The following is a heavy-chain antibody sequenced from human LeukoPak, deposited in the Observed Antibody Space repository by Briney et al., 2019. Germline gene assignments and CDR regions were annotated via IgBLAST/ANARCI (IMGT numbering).Heavy chain of an antibody. CDR3: ATYCSGGSCYLERYYYGMDV. CDR1: GYTFTSYG. Sequence: GASVKVSCKASGYTFTSYGISWVRQAPGQGLEWMGWISAYNGNTNYAQKLQGRVTMTTDTSTSTAYMELRSLRSDDTAVYYCATYCSGGSCYLERYYYGMDVWGQGTTVTVS. V-gene: IGHV1-18*01. D-gene: IGHD2-15*01. J-gene: IGHJ6*02. CDR2: ISAYNGNT.